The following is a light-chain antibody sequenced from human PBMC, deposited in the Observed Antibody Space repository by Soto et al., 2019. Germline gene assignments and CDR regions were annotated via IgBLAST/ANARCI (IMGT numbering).Light chain of an antibody. V-gene: IGKV3-20*01. Sequence: EVVLTQSPGTLSLSPGERATLSCRASESVSSSYLAWYQQRPGQAPRLLIYGASSRATGIPDRFSGSGSGTDFSLTISRLDPEDFAVYYCQQDGSSPLTFGKGTKVEIK. CDR1: ESVSSSY. CDR3: QQDGSSPLT. CDR2: GAS. J-gene: IGKJ1*01.